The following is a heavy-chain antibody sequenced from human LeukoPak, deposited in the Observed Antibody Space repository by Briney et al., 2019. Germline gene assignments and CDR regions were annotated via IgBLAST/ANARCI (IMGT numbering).Heavy chain of an antibody. V-gene: IGHV1-2*02. CDR3: ARSAPGSWFDP. CDR2: MNPNTSVT. Sequence: GASVKVSCKASGYTFTGYYMHWVRQAPGQGLEWMGWMNPNTSVTSYAQKFQGRVTMTRDTSINTAYMELSSLRSDDTAVYYCARSAPGSWFDPWGQGTLVTVSS. D-gene: IGHD1-1*01. J-gene: IGHJ5*02. CDR1: GYTFTGYY.